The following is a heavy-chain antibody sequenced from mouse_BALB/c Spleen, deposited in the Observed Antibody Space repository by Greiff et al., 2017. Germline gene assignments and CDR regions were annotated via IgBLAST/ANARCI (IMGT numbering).Heavy chain of an antibody. V-gene: IGHV5-17*02. D-gene: IGHD1-1*02. Sequence: EVQLQESGGGLVQPGGSRKLSCAASGFTFSSFGMHWVRQAPEKGLEWVAYISSGSSTIYYADTVKGRFTISRDNPKNTLFLQMTSLRSEDTAMYYCARGSLYAMDYWGQGTSVTVSS. CDR1: GFTFSSFG. CDR3: ARGSLYAMDY. J-gene: IGHJ4*01. CDR2: ISSGSSTI.